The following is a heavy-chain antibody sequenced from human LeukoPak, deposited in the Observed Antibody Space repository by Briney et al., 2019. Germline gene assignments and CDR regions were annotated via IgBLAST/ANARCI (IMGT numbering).Heavy chain of an antibody. D-gene: IGHD3-10*01. V-gene: IGHV4-59*01. CDR2: VYYSGST. CDR3: ARSHGSGSYYNLNDY. Sequence: SETLSLTCTVSGGSIRNYYWSWIRQPPGKGLEWIGYVYYSGSTDYNPSLRSRVTISVDTSKSQFSLKLTSVTAADTAVYYCARSHGSGSYYNLNDYWGQGTLVTVSS. J-gene: IGHJ4*02. CDR1: GGSIRNYY.